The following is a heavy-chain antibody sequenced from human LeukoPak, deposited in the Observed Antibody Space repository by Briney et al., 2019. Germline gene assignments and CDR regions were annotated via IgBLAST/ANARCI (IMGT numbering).Heavy chain of an antibody. CDR2: INPNTGGT. V-gene: IGHV1-2*02. J-gene: IGHJ6*03. CDR1: GYTFTCYY. CDR3: GSQYCGGDCSPGGYYMDV. Sequence: ASVKVSCKASGYTFTCYYMHWVRQAPGQGLEWMGWINPNTGGTNDAQNFQGRVTMTRDTSISAAYMELSRVTSDDPAVYVCGSQYCGGDCSPGGYYMDVWGKGTTVTVSS. D-gene: IGHD2-21*02.